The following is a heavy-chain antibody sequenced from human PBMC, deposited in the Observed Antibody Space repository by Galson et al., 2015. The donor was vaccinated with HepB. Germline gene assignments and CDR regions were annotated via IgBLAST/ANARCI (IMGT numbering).Heavy chain of an antibody. Sequence: SVKVSCKASGYTFTGYYMHWVRQAPGQGLEWMGWINPNSGGTNYAQKFQGRVTMTRDTSISTAYMELSRLRSDDTAVYYCARGRYSSSSGQRGERETRHYYYGMDVWGQGTTVTVSS. CDR3: ARGRYSSSSGQRGERETRHYYYGMDV. CDR2: INPNSGGT. V-gene: IGHV1-2*02. J-gene: IGHJ6*02. CDR1: GYTFTGYY. D-gene: IGHD6-6*01.